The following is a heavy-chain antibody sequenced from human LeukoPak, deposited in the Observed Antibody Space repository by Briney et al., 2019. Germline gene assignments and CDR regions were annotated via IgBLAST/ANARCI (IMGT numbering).Heavy chain of an antibody. D-gene: IGHD6-13*01. CDR2: INPSGGST. CDR3: AKPRGGQQLPPDY. Sequence: ASVKVSCKASGYTFTSYYIHWVRQAPGQGLEWMGIINPSGGSTSYAQKFQGRVTMTRDMSTSTVYMELSSLRSEDTAVYYCAKPRGGQQLPPDYWGQGTLVTVSS. CDR1: GYTFTSYY. V-gene: IGHV1-46*01. J-gene: IGHJ4*02.